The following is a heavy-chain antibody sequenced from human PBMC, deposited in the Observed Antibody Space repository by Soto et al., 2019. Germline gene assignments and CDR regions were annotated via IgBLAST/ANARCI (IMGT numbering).Heavy chain of an antibody. Sequence: ASVKVSCKASGYAFTDYGISWLLQAPGQGLEWMGWISARNGNTDYAQKFQGRLTMTTDSSTTTAYMELRSLRSDDTAVYYCARDYYANGGYFDYWGQGTLVTVSS. D-gene: IGHD3-22*01. J-gene: IGHJ4*02. CDR1: GYAFTDYG. CDR3: ARDYYANGGYFDY. CDR2: ISARNGNT. V-gene: IGHV1-18*01.